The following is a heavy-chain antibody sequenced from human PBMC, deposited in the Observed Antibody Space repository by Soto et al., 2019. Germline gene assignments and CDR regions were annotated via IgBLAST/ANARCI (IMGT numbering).Heavy chain of an antibody. V-gene: IGHV3-23*01. D-gene: IGHD3-22*01. CDR3: AKELLYYYDSSGYSH. J-gene: IGHJ4*02. CDR1: GFTFSSYA. CDR2: ISGSGGST. Sequence: GGSLRLSCAASGFTFSSYAMSWVRQAPGKGLEWVSAISGSGGSTYYADSVKGRSTISRDNSKNTLYLQMNSLRAEDTAVYYCAKELLYYYDSSGYSHWGQGTLVTVSS.